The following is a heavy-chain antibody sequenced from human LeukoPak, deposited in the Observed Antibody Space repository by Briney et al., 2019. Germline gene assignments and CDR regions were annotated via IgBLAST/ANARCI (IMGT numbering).Heavy chain of an antibody. CDR3: ARDWNGGAFDI. CDR1: GYTFTSYY. D-gene: IGHD1-1*01. Sequence: ASVKVSCKASGYTFTSYYMHWVRQTPGQGLEWMGIINPSGGSTSYAQKFQGRVTMTRDTSTSTVYMELSSLRSEDTAVYYCARDWNGGAFDIWGQGTMVTVSS. CDR2: INPSGGST. J-gene: IGHJ3*02. V-gene: IGHV1-46*01.